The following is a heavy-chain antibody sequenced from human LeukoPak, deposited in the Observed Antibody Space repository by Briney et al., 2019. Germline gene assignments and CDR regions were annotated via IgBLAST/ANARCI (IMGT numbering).Heavy chain of an antibody. Sequence: ASVKVSCKASGGTLSSYAISWVRQAPGQGLEWMGGITPIFGTANYAQKFQGRVTITADESTSTAYMELSSLRSEDTAVYYCAREGPDDAFDIWGQGTMVTVSS. CDR2: ITPIFGTA. CDR1: GGTLSSYA. CDR3: AREGPDDAFDI. V-gene: IGHV1-69*13. J-gene: IGHJ3*02.